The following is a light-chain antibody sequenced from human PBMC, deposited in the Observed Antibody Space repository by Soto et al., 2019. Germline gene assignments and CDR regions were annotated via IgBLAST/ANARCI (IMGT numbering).Light chain of an antibody. J-gene: IGLJ3*02. CDR2: GNS. V-gene: IGLV1-40*01. CDR3: QSYDSSLSGGV. CDR1: SANIGAGYD. Sequence: QSVLTQPPSVSGAPGPRVTISCTGSSANIGAGYDVHWYQQLPGTAPKLLIYGNSNRPSGVPDRFSGSKSGTSASLAITGLQAEDEAEYYCQSYDSSLSGGVFGGGTKLTVL.